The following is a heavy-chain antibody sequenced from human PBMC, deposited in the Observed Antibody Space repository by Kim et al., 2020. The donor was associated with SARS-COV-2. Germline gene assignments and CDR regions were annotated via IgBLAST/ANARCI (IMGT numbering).Heavy chain of an antibody. CDR3: ARDICPSYCNDPSCYFY. Sequence: GGSLRLSCAASGFTFSSYNMYWVRQAPGGGLEWVAVICYDGTNKYYGDSMKGRSVFFRDYSNNMFYPQMNILSSEDTAVYYCARDICPSYCNDPSCYFY. V-gene: IGHV3-33*07. CDR2: ICYDGTNK. CDR1: GFTFSSYN. J-gene: IGHJ4*03. D-gene: IGHD2-15*01.